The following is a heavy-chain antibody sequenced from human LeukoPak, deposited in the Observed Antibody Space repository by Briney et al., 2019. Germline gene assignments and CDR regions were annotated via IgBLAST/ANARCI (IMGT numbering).Heavy chain of an antibody. CDR2: IYTSGNT. Sequence: SETRSLTCTVSGDSISSGNYYWTWIRQPAGKGLEWIGRIYTSGNTNYNPSLKSQVTISMDTSKNQFSLNLNSVTAADTAVYYCARDRAGDSFDIWGQGTMVTVSS. CDR1: GDSISSGNYY. CDR3: ARDRAGDSFDI. D-gene: IGHD7-27*01. J-gene: IGHJ3*02. V-gene: IGHV4-61*02.